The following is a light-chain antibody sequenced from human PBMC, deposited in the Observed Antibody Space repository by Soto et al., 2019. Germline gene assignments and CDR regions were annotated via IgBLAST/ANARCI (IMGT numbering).Light chain of an antibody. J-gene: IGLJ3*02. CDR1: SSDVGGYNY. Sequence: QSALTQPASVSGSPGQSITISCTGTSSDVGGYNYVSWYQQHPGKAPKLMIYEVTNRPSGVSNRFAGSKSGNTASLNICGLQAEDEADYYCSSYTSSSTPWVFVGGTKLTVL. CDR3: SSYTSSSTPWV. CDR2: EVT. V-gene: IGLV2-14*01.